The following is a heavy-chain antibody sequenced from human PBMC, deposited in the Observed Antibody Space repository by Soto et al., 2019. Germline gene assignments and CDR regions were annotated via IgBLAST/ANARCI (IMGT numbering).Heavy chain of an antibody. V-gene: IGHV4-59*01. CDR1: GGSISSYY. CDR3: ARENIVATSRRYYYGMDV. J-gene: IGHJ6*02. CDR2: IYYSGST. Sequence: SETLSLTCTVSGGSISSYYWSWIRQPPGKGLEWIGYIYYSGSTNYNPSLKSRVTISVDTSKNQFSLKLSSVTAADTAVYYCARENIVATSRRYYYGMDVWGQGTTVTVSS. D-gene: IGHD5-12*01.